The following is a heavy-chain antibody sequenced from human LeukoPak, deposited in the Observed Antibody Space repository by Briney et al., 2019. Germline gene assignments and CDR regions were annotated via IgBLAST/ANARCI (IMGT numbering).Heavy chain of an antibody. CDR3: ARDEKIVGASGQDY. CDR1: GFTFGSYW. Sequence: GGSLRLSCAASGFTFGSYWMHWVRQAPGKGLVWVSRINTDGGDTIYADSVKGRFTISRDNAKNTPFLQMNSLRAEDTAVYYCARDEKIVGASGQDYWGQGTLVTVSS. CDR2: INTDGGDT. D-gene: IGHD1-26*01. J-gene: IGHJ4*02. V-gene: IGHV3-74*01.